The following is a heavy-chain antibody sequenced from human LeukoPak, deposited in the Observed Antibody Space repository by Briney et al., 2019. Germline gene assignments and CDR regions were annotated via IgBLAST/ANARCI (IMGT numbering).Heavy chain of an antibody. J-gene: IGHJ4*02. D-gene: IGHD6-13*01. CDR1: GFIFSSYG. CDR3: AKDGAGIAAAEDNFDY. V-gene: IGHV3-30*18. CDR2: ISYDGSNK. Sequence: GGSLRLSCAASGFIFSSYGMHWVRQAPGKGLEWVAVISYDGSNKYYADSVKGRFTISRDNSKNTLYLQMNSLRAEDTAVYYCAKDGAGIAAAEDNFDYWGQGTLVTVSS.